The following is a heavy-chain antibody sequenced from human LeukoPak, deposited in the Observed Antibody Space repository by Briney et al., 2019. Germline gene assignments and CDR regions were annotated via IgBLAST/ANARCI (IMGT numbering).Heavy chain of an antibody. D-gene: IGHD3/OR15-3a*01. J-gene: IGHJ4*02. CDR1: GYSISSGYY. CDR2: IYYSGNT. CDR3: ARQTGSGLFTLP. V-gene: IGHV4-38-2*02. Sequence: PSETLSLTCTVSGYSISSGYYWGWIRQPPGKGLEWIGSIYYSGNTYYNASLKSQVSISIDTSKNQFSLKLTSVTAADTAVYYCARQTGSGLFTLPGGQGTLVTVSS.